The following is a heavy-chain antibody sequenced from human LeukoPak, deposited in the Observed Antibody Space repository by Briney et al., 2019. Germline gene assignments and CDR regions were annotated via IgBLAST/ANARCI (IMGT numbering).Heavy chain of an antibody. CDR1: GFTFSDYY. Sequence: GGSLRLSCAASGFTFSDYYMSWIRQAPGKGLEWVSYISSSGSTIYYADSVKGRFTISRDNAKNSLYLQMNSLRAEDTAVYYCARARAEYYDFWSGYQSWYFHYWGQGTLVTVSS. V-gene: IGHV3-11*04. CDR2: ISSSGSTI. CDR3: ARARAEYYDFWSGYQSWYFHY. J-gene: IGHJ4*02. D-gene: IGHD3-3*01.